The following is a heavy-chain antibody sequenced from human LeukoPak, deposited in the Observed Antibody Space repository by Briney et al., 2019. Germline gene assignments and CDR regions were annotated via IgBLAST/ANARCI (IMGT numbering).Heavy chain of an antibody. V-gene: IGHV3-30*02. CDR1: GFTFSNYG. J-gene: IGHJ4*02. CDR2: IRYDGSNK. Sequence: PGGSLRLSCAASGFTFSNYGMHWVRQAPGKGLEWVAFIRYDGSNKYYADSVKGRFTISRDNSKNTLYLQMNSLRAEDTAVYYCAKGFTVTNPYYFDYWGQGTLVTVSS. CDR3: AKGFTVTNPYYFDY. D-gene: IGHD4-17*01.